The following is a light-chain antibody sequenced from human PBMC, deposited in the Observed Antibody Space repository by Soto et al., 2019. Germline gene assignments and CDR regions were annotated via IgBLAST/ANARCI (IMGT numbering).Light chain of an antibody. CDR3: QQYNYLPIT. CDR1: QDISSF. CDR2: DAS. J-gene: IGKJ5*01. Sequence: DIQMTQSPSSLSASVGDRLTLTCQASQDISSFLSWYQQKPGKAPKLLIYDASTLDTGVPSRFSGSGSGTDFTFTISSLQPEDIATYYCQQYNYLPITFGQGTRLVIK. V-gene: IGKV1-33*01.